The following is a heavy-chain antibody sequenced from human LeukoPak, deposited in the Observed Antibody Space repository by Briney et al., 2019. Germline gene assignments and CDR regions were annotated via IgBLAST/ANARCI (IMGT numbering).Heavy chain of an antibody. Sequence: GGSLRLSCAASGFTFSNYAMSWVRQAPGKGLEWVSGLSGSGGSTYYADSVKGRFTISRDNSKNTLYLQMNSLRAEGTAVYYCAKDRRRDGYNFSFDYWGQGTLVTVSS. J-gene: IGHJ4*02. CDR2: LSGSGGST. CDR3: AKDRRRDGYNFSFDY. V-gene: IGHV3-23*01. CDR1: GFTFSNYA. D-gene: IGHD5-24*01.